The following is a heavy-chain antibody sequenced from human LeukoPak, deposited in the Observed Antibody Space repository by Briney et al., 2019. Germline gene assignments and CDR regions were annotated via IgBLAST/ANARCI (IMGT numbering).Heavy chain of an antibody. Sequence: KSSETLSLTCTVSGYSISSYYWSWIRQPPGKGLEWIGEINHSGSTNYNPSLKSRVTIPVDTSKNQFSLKLSSVTAADTAVYYCARPRRGRWFDPWGQGTLVTVSS. V-gene: IGHV4-34*01. CDR1: GYSISSYY. J-gene: IGHJ5*02. CDR2: INHSGST. CDR3: ARPRRGRWFDP.